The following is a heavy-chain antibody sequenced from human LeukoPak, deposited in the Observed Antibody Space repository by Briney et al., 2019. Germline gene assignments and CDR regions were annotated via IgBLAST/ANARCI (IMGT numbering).Heavy chain of an antibody. Sequence: GASVKASCKASGGTFSSYAISWVRQAPGQGLEWMGGIIPIFGTANYAQKFQGRVTITADESTSTAYMELSSLRSEDTAVYYCARESITTPGAPPSPHYYYYYGMDVWGQGTTVAVSS. V-gene: IGHV1-69*01. CDR2: IIPIFGTA. CDR1: GGTFSSYA. D-gene: IGHD3-3*01. CDR3: ARESITTPGAPPSPHYYYYYGMDV. J-gene: IGHJ6*02.